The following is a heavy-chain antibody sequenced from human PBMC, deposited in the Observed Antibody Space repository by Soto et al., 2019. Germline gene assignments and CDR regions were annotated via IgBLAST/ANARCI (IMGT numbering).Heavy chain of an antibody. D-gene: IGHD6-13*01. J-gene: IGHJ3*02. Sequence: PSETLSLTCAVYGGSFSGYYWSWIRQPPGKGLEWIGEINHSGSTNYNPSLKSRVTISVDTSKNQFSLKLSSVTAADTAVYYCARGPVPAAGTRLAFDIWGQGTMVTVSS. V-gene: IGHV4-34*01. CDR3: ARGPVPAAGTRLAFDI. CDR1: GGSFSGYY. CDR2: INHSGST.